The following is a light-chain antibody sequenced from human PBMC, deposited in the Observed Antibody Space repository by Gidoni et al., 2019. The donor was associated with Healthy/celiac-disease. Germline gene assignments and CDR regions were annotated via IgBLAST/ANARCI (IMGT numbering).Light chain of an antibody. CDR1: QSVSSN. Sequence: EIVMPQSPATLSVSPGESETLSCRASQSVSSNLAWYQQKPGQEPRLLIYGASTRATGIPARLSGSGSGTEFTLTISSLQSEDFAVDYCQQYNDRPPWTFGQGTKVEIK. V-gene: IGKV3-15*01. J-gene: IGKJ1*01. CDR2: GAS. CDR3: QQYNDRPPWT.